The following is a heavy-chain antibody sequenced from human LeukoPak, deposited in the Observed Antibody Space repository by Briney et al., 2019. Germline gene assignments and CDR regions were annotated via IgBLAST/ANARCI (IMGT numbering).Heavy chain of an antibody. CDR1: GFTFSIYA. CDR2: ITDSGDGT. CDR3: AKGLRATYDY. Sequence: GGSLRLSWPTSGFTFSIYAMTWVRQAPGKGLDWVSSITDSGDGTYYADSVKGRFTISRDNSKNTLFLQVNSLRAEDTAVYYCAKGLRATYDYWGQGTLVTVSS. J-gene: IGHJ4*02. V-gene: IGHV3-23*01.